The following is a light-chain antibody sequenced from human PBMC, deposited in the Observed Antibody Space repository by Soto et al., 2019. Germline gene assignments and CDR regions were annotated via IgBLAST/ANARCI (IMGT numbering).Light chain of an antibody. CDR1: QTVSSY. CDR2: GAS. J-gene: IGKJ2*01. Sequence: EIVMTQSPATLSVSPGERATLSCRASQTVSSYLAWYQQKPGQAPRLLIYGASTRATGIPARFSGSGSGTEFTLTISSLQSEDFAVYFCQQYHNWPGYTFGQGTMLEIK. V-gene: IGKV3-15*01. CDR3: QQYHNWPGYT.